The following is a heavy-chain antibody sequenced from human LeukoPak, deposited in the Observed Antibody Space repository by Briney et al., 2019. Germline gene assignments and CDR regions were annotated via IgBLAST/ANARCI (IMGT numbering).Heavy chain of an antibody. Sequence: SETLSLTCAVSGGSISSGGYSWSWIRQPPGKGLEWIGYIYHSGSTYYNPSLKSRVTISVDKPKNQFSLKLSSVTAADTAVYYCAREVQGYGTFFDYWGQGTLVTVSS. V-gene: IGHV4-30-2*01. J-gene: IGHJ4*02. CDR3: AREVQGYGTFFDY. CDR1: GGSISSGGYS. D-gene: IGHD1/OR15-1a*01. CDR2: IYHSGST.